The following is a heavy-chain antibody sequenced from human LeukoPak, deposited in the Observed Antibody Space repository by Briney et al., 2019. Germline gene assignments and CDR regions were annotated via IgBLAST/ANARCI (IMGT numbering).Heavy chain of an antibody. CDR1: GGSISSSSYY. Sequence: SPTLSLTCTVSGGSISSSSYYWGWIRQPPGKGLEWIGRIYYSGSIYYKPSLKSRVTISVHTSKNQFSPKLSSVTAADTAVYYCARSFDSWGQGTLVTVSS. CDR3: ARSFDS. CDR2: IYYSGSI. V-gene: IGHV4-39*01. J-gene: IGHJ4*02.